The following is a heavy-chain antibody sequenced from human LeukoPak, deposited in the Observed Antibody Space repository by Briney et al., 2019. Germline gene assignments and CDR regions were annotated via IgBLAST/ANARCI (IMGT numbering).Heavy chain of an antibody. Sequence: GGSLRLSCAASGFTFSSYSMNWVRQAPGKGLEWVSSISSSSSYIYYADSVRGRFTISRDNAKNSLYLQMNSLRAEDTAVYYCAKGAPSYYYGMDVWGQGTTVTVSS. CDR3: AKGAPSYYYGMDV. V-gene: IGHV3-21*04. CDR2: ISSSSSYI. CDR1: GFTFSSYS. J-gene: IGHJ6*02.